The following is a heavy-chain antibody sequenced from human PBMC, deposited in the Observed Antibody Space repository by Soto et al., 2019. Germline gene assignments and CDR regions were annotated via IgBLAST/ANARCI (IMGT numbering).Heavy chain of an antibody. V-gene: IGHV3-7*03. Sequence: GGSLRLSCAASGFTFSSYWMSWVRQAPGKGLEWVANIKQDGSEKYYVDSVKGRFTISRDNAKNSLYLQMNSLRAEDTAVYYCARGPPYYYGSSGPGYYFDYWGQGTLVTVSS. J-gene: IGHJ4*02. CDR1: GFTFSSYW. CDR2: IKQDGSEK. D-gene: IGHD3-22*01. CDR3: ARGPPYYYGSSGPGYYFDY.